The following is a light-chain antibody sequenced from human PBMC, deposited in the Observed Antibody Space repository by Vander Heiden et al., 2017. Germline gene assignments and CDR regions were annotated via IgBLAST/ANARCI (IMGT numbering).Light chain of an antibody. CDR1: SRDVGGYNY. CDR2: DVS. V-gene: IGLV2-14*03. J-gene: IGLJ2*01. CDR3: TSYTSRTTWV. Sequence: QPALTQPTPVSGPPGLSITISCTGTSRDVGGYNYVSWYQQHPGKAPKVMIYDVSNRPSGVSNRFSGSKSGNTASLTISGLQAEDEADYYCTSYTSRTTWVFGGGTKLTVL.